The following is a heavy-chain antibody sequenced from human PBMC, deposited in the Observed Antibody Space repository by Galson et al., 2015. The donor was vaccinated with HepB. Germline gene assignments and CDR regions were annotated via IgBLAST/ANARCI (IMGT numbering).Heavy chain of an antibody. D-gene: IGHD2-2*02. CDR2: ISSTSGYT. Sequence: SLRLSCAASGFTFNTYSMNWVRQAPGKGLEWVSAISSTSGYTFHADSVKGRFPISRDNAKNSLYLQMNSLRGEDTAVYYCVRARYCSSISCYSLFYYYYGMDVWGQGTTVTVSS. CDR3: VRARYCSSISCYSLFYYYYGMDV. V-gene: IGHV3-21*06. CDR1: GFTFNTYS. J-gene: IGHJ6*02.